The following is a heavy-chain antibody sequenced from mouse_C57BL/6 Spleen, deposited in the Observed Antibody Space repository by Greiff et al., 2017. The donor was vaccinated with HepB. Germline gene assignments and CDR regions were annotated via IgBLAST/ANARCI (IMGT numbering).Heavy chain of an antibody. CDR2: IRNKANGYTT. CDR1: GFTFTDYY. J-gene: IGHJ1*03. Sequence: EVKLVESGGGLVQPGGSLSLSCAASGFTFTDYYMSWVRQPPGKALEWLGFIRNKANGYTTEYSASVKGRFTTSRDNSQSILYLQMNALRAEDSATYYCARYNGYWYFDVWGTGTTVTVSS. D-gene: IGHD1-1*02. V-gene: IGHV7-3*01. CDR3: ARYNGYWYFDV.